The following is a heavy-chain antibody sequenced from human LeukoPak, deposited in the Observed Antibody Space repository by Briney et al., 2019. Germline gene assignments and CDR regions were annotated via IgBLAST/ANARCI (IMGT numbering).Heavy chain of an antibody. D-gene: IGHD2-21*02. V-gene: IGHV4-59*08. J-gene: IGHJ3*02. CDR3: AGHRFHCGGDCYPLPDAFDI. CDR1: GGSISSYY. CDR2: IYYSGST. Sequence: SETLSLTCTVSGGSISSYYWSWIRQPPGKGLEWIGYIYYSGSTNYNPSLKSRVTISVDTSKNQFSLKLSSVTAADTAVYYCAGHRFHCGGDCYPLPDAFDIWGQGTMVTVSS.